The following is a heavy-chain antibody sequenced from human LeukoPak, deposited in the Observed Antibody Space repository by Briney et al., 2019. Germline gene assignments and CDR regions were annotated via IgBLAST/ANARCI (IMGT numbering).Heavy chain of an antibody. D-gene: IGHD2-15*01. J-gene: IGHJ4*02. CDR2: INPNSGGT. CDR3: ARGSRDIVVVVAATPPDYFDY. V-gene: IGHV1-2*02. Sequence: GASVTVSCKASGYTFTGYYMHWVRQAPGQGLEWMGWINPNSGGTNYAQKFQGRVTMTRDTSISTAYMELSRLRSDDTAVYYCARGSRDIVVVVAATPPDYFDYWGQGTLVTVSS. CDR1: GYTFTGYY.